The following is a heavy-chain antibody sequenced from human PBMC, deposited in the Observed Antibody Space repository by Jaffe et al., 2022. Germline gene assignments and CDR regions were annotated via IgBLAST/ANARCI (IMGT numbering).Heavy chain of an antibody. J-gene: IGHJ4*02. Sequence: QVQLVESGGGVVQPGGSLRLSCAASGFTFKSYGMHWVRQAPGKGLEWVAFIRYDESSKYYADSVKGRFTISRDNFKNTLYLQMNSLRAEDTAVYYCAKERNDYGDYSLDYWGQGTLVTVSS. D-gene: IGHD4-17*01. CDR1: GFTFKSYG. CDR2: IRYDESSK. V-gene: IGHV3-30*02. CDR3: AKERNDYGDYSLDY.